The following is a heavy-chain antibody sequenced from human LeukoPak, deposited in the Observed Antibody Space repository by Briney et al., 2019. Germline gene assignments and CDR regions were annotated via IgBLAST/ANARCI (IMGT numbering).Heavy chain of an antibody. J-gene: IGHJ6*03. CDR3: ARESSRGYRRAMDA. D-gene: IGHD5-12*01. Sequence: GGSLTLSCAASGFTFSSYSMNWVRQAPGKGLEWVSYISSSSSTIYYADSVKGRFTISRDNDKHSLYLQMNSPIAEDTGVYVCARESSRGYRRAMDAWGKGTTGTVSS. CDR2: ISSSSSTI. V-gene: IGHV3-48*01. CDR1: GFTFSSYS.